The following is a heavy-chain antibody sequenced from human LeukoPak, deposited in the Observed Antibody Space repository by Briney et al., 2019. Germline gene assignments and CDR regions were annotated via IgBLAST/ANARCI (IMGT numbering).Heavy chain of an antibody. CDR3: ARDTKEVTTLDY. V-gene: IGHV3-33*01. CDR1: GFTFSSYG. D-gene: IGHD4-17*01. J-gene: IGHJ4*02. CDR2: IWYDGSNK. Sequence: GGSLRLSCAASGFTFSSYGMHWVRQAPGKGLEWVAVIWYDGSNKYHADSVKGRFTISRDNSKNTLYLQMNSLRAEDTAVYYCARDTKEVTTLDYWGQGTLVTVSS.